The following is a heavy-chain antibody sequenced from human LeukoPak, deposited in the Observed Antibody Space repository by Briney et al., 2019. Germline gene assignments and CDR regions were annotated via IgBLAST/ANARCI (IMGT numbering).Heavy chain of an antibody. CDR3: ARGYSSGLYFDY. CDR1: GGSISNYY. V-gene: IGHV4-59*01. J-gene: IGHJ4*02. Sequence: SETLSLTCTVSGGSISNYYWSWVRQPPGKGLEWIGFIYYSGSTNYSPSLKSRVTISVDTSKNQFSLKLSSVTAADTAVYYCARGYSSGLYFDYWGQGTLVTVSS. CDR2: IYYSGST. D-gene: IGHD6-19*01.